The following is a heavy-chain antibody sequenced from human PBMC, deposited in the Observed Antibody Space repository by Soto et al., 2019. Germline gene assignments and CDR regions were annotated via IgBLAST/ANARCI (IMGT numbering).Heavy chain of an antibody. CDR3: ARHPPGLLLKGYVDY. V-gene: IGHV4-39*01. Sequence: QLQLQESGPGLVKPSETQSITCTVSRGSISSGTYYWGWIRQPPGKGLEWIGSIYYSGNTYYNPSLKSRVTISVDTSKNQFSLKLSSVTAADTAVYYCARHPPGLLLKGYVDYWGQGTLVTVSS. J-gene: IGHJ4*02. CDR2: IYYSGNT. D-gene: IGHD3-10*01. CDR1: RGSISSGTYY.